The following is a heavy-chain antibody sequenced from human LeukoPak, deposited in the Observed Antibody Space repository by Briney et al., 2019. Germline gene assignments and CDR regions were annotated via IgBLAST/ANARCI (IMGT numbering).Heavy chain of an antibody. D-gene: IGHD1-26*01. CDR2: IYYSGST. V-gene: IGHV4-59*01. CDR1: GGSISNYY. Sequence: PSETLSLTCTVSGGSISNYYWSWIRQPPGKGLEWIGYIYYSGSTNYNPSLKSRVTISVDTSKNQFSLKLRSVTAADTAVYYCASGRHTGGSYATLHGYWGQGTLVTVSS. CDR3: ASGRHTGGSYATLHGY. J-gene: IGHJ4*02.